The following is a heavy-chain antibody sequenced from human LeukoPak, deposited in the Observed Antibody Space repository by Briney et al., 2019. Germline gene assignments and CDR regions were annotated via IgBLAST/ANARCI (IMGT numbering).Heavy chain of an antibody. CDR3: AKVLMIVVVITSGPLDY. J-gene: IGHJ4*02. CDR2: IRYDESDI. D-gene: IGHD3-22*01. V-gene: IGHV3-30*02. Sequence: GGSLRLSCTASGFNFDNYGLHWVRQAPGKGLEWLTFIRYDESDIYYADSVKGRFSISRDNSKNTLYLQMNSLRAEDTAVYYCAKVLMIVVVITSGPLDYWGQGTLVTVSS. CDR1: GFNFDNYG.